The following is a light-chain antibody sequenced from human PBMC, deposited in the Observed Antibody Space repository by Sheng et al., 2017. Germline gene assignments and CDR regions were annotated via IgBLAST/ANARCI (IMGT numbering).Light chain of an antibody. CDR3: QVWDSSTLV. Sequence: YELTQPPSVSVAPGQAASITCSGDQLSNKYTSWYQHNPGQSPVLVIYQDYKRPSGIPERFSASSSGNTATLTISGTQAMDEADYYCQVWDSSTLVFGGGTKADRP. V-gene: IGLV3-1*01. CDR1: QLSNKY. CDR2: QDY. J-gene: IGLJ3*02.